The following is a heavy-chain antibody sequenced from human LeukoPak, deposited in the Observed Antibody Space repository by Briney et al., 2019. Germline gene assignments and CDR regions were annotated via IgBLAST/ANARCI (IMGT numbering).Heavy chain of an antibody. CDR3: AKGNIAAAVRAYSFDY. Sequence: GGSLRLSCAASGLTFTSYAMTWVRQAPGKGLEWVSAISGSGGSTYYADSVKGRFTISRDNSKNTLYLQMNSLRAGDTAVYYCAKGNIAAAVRAYSFDYWGQGTLVTVSS. CDR2: ISGSGGST. J-gene: IGHJ4*02. CDR1: GLTFTSYA. V-gene: IGHV3-23*01. D-gene: IGHD6-13*01.